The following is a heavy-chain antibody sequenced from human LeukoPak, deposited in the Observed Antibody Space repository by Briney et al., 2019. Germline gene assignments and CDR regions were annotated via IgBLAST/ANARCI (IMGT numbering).Heavy chain of an antibody. D-gene: IGHD3-10*01. J-gene: IGHJ4*02. CDR1: GGTFSSYA. Sequence: ASVKVSCKASGGTFSSYAISWVRQAPGQGLEWMGRIIPIFGTANYAQKFQGRVTITTDESTSTAYMELSSLRSEDTAVYYCARLIYGSGPYFDYWGQGTLVTVSS. V-gene: IGHV1-69*05. CDR2: IIPIFGTA. CDR3: ARLIYGSGPYFDY.